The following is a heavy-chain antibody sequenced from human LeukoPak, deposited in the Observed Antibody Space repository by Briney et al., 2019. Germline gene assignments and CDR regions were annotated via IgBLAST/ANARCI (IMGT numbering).Heavy chain of an antibody. J-gene: IGHJ4*02. CDR2: ISNSGSTI. D-gene: IGHD6-6*01. CDR1: GFTFSSYE. V-gene: IGHV3-48*03. Sequence: GGSLRLSCAASGFTFSSYEMNWVRQAPGKGLERVSYISNSGSTIYYADSVKGRFTISRDNAKNSLYLQMNSLRAEDTAVYYCARDPGAYSSSPIDYWGQGTLVTVSS. CDR3: ARDPGAYSSSPIDY.